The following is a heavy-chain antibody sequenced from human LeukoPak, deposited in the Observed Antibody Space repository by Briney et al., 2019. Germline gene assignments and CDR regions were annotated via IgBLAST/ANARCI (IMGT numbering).Heavy chain of an antibody. V-gene: IGHV3-23*01. CDR3: AKVSSARVTMVRGKYGMDV. CDR2: ISGSGGST. Sequence: PGGSLRLSCAASRFTFSSYAMSWVRQAPGKGLEWVSAISGSGGSTYYADSVKGRFTISRDNSKNTLYLQMNSLRAEDTAVYYCAKVSSARVTMVRGKYGMDVWGQGTTVAVSS. CDR1: RFTFSSYA. J-gene: IGHJ6*02. D-gene: IGHD3-10*01.